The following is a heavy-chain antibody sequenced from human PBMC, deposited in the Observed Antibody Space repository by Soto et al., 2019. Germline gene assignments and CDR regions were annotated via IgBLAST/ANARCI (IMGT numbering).Heavy chain of an antibody. CDR1: GGSISSKSYS. CDR2: FYYSENT. J-gene: IGHJ6*02. Sequence: SETLSLTCSVSGGSISSKSYSWGWIRQPPGKGLEWIGTFYYSENTYYNPSLKSRVTISVDTSKNQFSLKLTSVTAEDTALYFCASSSFLRSGDLFHGLDVWGQGTTVTVSS. V-gene: IGHV4-39*01. CDR3: ASSSFLRSGDLFHGLDV. D-gene: IGHD3-10*01.